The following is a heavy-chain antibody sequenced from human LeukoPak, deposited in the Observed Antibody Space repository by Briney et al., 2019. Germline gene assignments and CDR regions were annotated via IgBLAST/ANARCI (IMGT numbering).Heavy chain of an antibody. D-gene: IGHD3-10*01. Sequence: SVKVSCKASGGTFSSYAISRVRQAPGQGLEWMGRIIPIFGTANYAQKFQGRVTITTDESTSTAYMELSSLRSEDTAVYYCARDRSYYYGSGSYAVDPWGQGTLVTVSS. J-gene: IGHJ5*02. CDR1: GGTFSSYA. V-gene: IGHV1-69*05. CDR2: IIPIFGTA. CDR3: ARDRSYYYGSGSYAVDP.